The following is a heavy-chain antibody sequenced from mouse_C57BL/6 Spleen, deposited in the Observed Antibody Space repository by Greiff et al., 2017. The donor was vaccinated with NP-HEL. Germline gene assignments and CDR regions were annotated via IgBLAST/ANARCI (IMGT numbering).Heavy chain of an antibody. CDR3: ARKGIGSGDWYFDV. CDR2: IDPSDSYT. D-gene: IGHD1-1*01. J-gene: IGHJ1*03. V-gene: IGHV1-50*01. Sequence: VKQSCKASGYTFTSYWMQWVKQRPGQGLEWIGEIDPSDSYTNYNQKFKGKATLTVDTSSSTAYMQLSSLTSEDSAVYYCARKGIGSGDWYFDVWGTGTTVTVSS. CDR1: GYTFTSYW.